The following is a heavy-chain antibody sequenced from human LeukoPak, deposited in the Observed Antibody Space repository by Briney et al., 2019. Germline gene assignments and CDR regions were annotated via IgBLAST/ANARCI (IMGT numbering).Heavy chain of an antibody. CDR2: ISAYNGNT. V-gene: IGHV1-18*01. J-gene: IGHJ6*03. D-gene: IGHD6-13*01. Sequence: ASVKVSCKGSGYTFTSYGISWVRQAPGQGLEWMGWISAYNGNTNYAQKLQGRVTMTTDTSTSTAYMELRSLRSDDTAVYYCAREGHSSSSWYYYYYMDVWGQGTMVTVSS. CDR1: GYTFTSYG. CDR3: AREGHSSSSWYYYYYMDV.